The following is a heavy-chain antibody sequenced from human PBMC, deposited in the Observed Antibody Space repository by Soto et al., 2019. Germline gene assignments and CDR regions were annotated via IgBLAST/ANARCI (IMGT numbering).Heavy chain of an antibody. CDR2: ISSSGSTI. D-gene: IGHD4-17*01. CDR1: GFTFSDYY. Sequence: GGSLRLSCAASGFTFSDYYMSWIRQAPGKGLEWVSYISSSGSTIYYADSVKGRFTISRDNAKNSLYLQMNSLRAEDTAVYYCARDLDNDYGDQAEFDYSGQGTLVTVSS. CDR3: ARDLDNDYGDQAEFDY. V-gene: IGHV3-11*01. J-gene: IGHJ4*02.